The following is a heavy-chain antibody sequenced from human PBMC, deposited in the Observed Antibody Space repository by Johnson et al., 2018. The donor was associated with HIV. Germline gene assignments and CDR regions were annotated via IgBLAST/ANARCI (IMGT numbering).Heavy chain of an antibody. Sequence: QVQLVESGGGLVQPGRSLRLSCTGSGFIFDDYAMSWIRQAPGKGLEWVAFIRYDGSNKYYADSVKGRFTISRDTLKNTLYLQMNSLRAEDTAVYYCAKARSSGQGAFDIWGQGTLVTVSS. CDR3: AKARSSGQGAFDI. CDR2: IRYDGSNK. J-gene: IGHJ3*02. CDR1: GFIFDDYA. V-gene: IGHV3-30*02. D-gene: IGHD6-19*01.